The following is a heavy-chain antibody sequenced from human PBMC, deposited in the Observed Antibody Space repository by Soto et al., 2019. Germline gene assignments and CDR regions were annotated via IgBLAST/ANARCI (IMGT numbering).Heavy chain of an antibody. CDR2: IYGRGGT. CDR3: ARDGATRYASRHVDN. V-gene: IGHV4-4*07. Sequence: QVQLQESGPGLVKASETLSLTCTVSGGSMFRYYWSWIRQPAGKGLEWIARIYGRGGTNYNPSLNGRVTMSSDTPKNKFSLRLPSVTAADTSVYYCARDGATRYASRHVDNWGAATLVTVSS. CDR1: GGSMFRYY. J-gene: IGHJ4*02. D-gene: IGHD2-2*01.